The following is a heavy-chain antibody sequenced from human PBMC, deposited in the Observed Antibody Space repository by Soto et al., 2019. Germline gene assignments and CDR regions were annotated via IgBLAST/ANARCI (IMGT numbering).Heavy chain of an antibody. CDR1: GFTLSGND. CDR3: AKGGWYSSSSPSDC. CDR2: MSYDGSNQ. D-gene: IGHD6-6*01. J-gene: IGHJ4*02. Sequence: QVQLVESGGGVVQPGRSLRLSCAASGFTLSGNDMHWVRQAPGKGPEWVAVMSYDGSNQYYGDSVKGRFTISRDTSKSTRYLQMNSLRTEDTAVYYCAKGGWYSSSSPSDCWGQGTLVTVSS. V-gene: IGHV3-30*18.